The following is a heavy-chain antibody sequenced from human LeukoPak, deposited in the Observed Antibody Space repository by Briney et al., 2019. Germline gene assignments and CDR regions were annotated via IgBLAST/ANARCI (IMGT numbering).Heavy chain of an antibody. CDR2: IHFSGST. J-gene: IGHJ6*03. Sequence: SETLSLMCTVSGDSISTYSWSWIRQPPGKGLEWIGYIHFSGSTSYNPFLKSRVTISLDTSKNQFSLRLTSVAAADTAVYFCARHREAGIAISSFPYYYYSFYMDVWGTGTTVTVSS. CDR1: GDSISTYS. V-gene: IGHV4-59*08. D-gene: IGHD3-9*01. CDR3: ARHREAGIAISSFPYYYYSFYMDV.